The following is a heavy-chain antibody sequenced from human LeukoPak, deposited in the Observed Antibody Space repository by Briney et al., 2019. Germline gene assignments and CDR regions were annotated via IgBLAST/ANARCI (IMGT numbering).Heavy chain of an antibody. Sequence: GGSLRLSCAASGFSFSSHWVHWVRQAPGKGLVWVSRISDDGSYTSNVDSVKGRFTISRDNVNNMLYLHMNSLRAEDTTVYYCASFGISWRSSYWGQGTLVTVSS. V-gene: IGHV3-74*01. CDR1: GFSFSSHW. CDR3: ASFGISWRSSY. D-gene: IGHD2-21*01. J-gene: IGHJ4*02. CDR2: ISDDGSYT.